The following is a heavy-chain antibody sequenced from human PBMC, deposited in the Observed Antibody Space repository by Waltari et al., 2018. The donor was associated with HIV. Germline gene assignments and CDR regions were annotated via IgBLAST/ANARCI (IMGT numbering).Heavy chain of an antibody. CDR3: ARGYCSGTNCYVGPLDI. Sequence: QLQLQESGPGLVKPSETQSLTCAVSGGSVRSNRYYWAWIRQPPGKWLEWVGTIYSFGSTYPMPSLKSRVTISVDTANNHFSLKLSSVTAADTAVYYCARGYCSGTNCYVGPLDIWGQGTMVTVSS. CDR2: IYSFGST. J-gene: IGHJ3*02. V-gene: IGHV4-39*01. CDR1: GGSVRSNRYY. D-gene: IGHD2-2*01.